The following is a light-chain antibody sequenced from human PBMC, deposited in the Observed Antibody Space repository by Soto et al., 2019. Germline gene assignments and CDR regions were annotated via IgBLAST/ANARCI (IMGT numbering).Light chain of an antibody. J-gene: IGKJ1*01. Sequence: EIVMTQSPGTPSVSPGERATLSCRASQSVSVNLAWYQQKPGQAPRLLIYGVSTRATGIPARFSGSGSATQFTLTISSLQSEDFGFYYCQQYETWRVWTFGQGTKVDIK. CDR3: QQYETWRVWT. V-gene: IGKV3-15*01. CDR2: GVS. CDR1: QSVSVN.